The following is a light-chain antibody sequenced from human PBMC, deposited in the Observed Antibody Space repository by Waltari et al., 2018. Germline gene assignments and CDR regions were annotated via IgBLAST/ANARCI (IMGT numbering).Light chain of an antibody. V-gene: IGLV2-14*03. Sequence: QSALTQPASVTGSPGQSATIPCTGTSSDIGVYNFVSWYQQHPGKAPKLMIYDFTNRPSGVSDRFSASKSGNTASLTISGLQAEDEGEYYCSSYTSSSTVVFGGGTKLTVL. CDR1: SSDIGVYNF. J-gene: IGLJ2*01. CDR3: SSYTSSSTVV. CDR2: DFT.